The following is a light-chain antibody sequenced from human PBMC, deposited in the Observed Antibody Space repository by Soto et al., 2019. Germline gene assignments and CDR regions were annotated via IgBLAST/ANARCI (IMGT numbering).Light chain of an antibody. CDR2: WGF. J-gene: IGKJ4*01. Sequence: DIVMTQSPDSLAVSLGERATISCKSSQSVLYSSNNKNYLAWYQQKPGQSPKLLISWGFIRESGVPDRFSGSGSGTDFTLTISSLQPEDVATYYGQRTYNATFGGGTKVEIK. CDR1: QSVLYSSNNKNY. V-gene: IGKV4-1*01. CDR3: QRTYNAT.